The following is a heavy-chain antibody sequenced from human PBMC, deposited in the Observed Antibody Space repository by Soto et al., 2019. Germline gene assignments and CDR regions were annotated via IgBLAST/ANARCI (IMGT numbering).Heavy chain of an antibody. CDR1: GGSISGDYY. Sequence: SETLSLTCTVSGGSISGDYYWNWIRQAPGKGLDGIGYIYHTGSTYHKPSLKSRGSISVDTSNNQFSLKLSSVTAADTAGYFCAREPYDITGNRIDSWGQGSPVTVS. CDR3: AREPYDITGNRIDS. V-gene: IGHV4-30-4*01. CDR2: IYHTGST. J-gene: IGHJ5*01. D-gene: IGHD3-22*01.